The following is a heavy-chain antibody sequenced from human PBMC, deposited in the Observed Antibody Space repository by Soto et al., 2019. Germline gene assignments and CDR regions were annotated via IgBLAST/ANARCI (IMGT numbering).Heavy chain of an antibody. CDR2: IYWNEEK. D-gene: IGHD3-22*01. V-gene: IGHV2-5*01. CDR1: GFSLSSNGVA. CDR3: AHTFVQSVVISLAY. J-gene: IGHJ4*02. Sequence: QITLKESGPTLVTPTQPLTLTCSVSGFSLSSNGVAVTWFRQPPGRALEWLGLIYWNEEKHLSPSLENRLTITKDTSRSQVVLRISSVDPGDTGTYFCAHTFVQSVVISLAYWGLGTVVAVS.